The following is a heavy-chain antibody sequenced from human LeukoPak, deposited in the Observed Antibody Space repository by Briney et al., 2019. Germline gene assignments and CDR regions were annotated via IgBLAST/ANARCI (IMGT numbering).Heavy chain of an antibody. CDR1: GYTFTTYA. CDR2: INTNTGNP. CDR3: ARGVEDTGDY. V-gene: IGHV7-4-1*02. J-gene: IGHJ4*02. D-gene: IGHD2-15*01. Sequence: ASVKVSCKASGYTFTTYALNWVRQAPGQGLEWMGWINTNTGNPTYAQGFTGRFVFSVDTSVSTAYLQISSLRAEDTAVYYCARGVEDTGDYWGQGTLVTVSS.